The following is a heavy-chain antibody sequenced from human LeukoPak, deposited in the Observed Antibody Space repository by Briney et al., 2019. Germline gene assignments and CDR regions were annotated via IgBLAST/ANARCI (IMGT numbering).Heavy chain of an antibody. J-gene: IGHJ5*02. Sequence: ASVKVSCKASGYTFTSYGISWVRQAPGQGLEWMGWISAYNGNTNYAQKLQGRVTMTTDTSTSTAYMELRSLRSDDTAVYYCARFERITIFGVPRDWFDPWGQGTLVTVSS. CDR1: GYTFTSYG. D-gene: IGHD3-3*01. V-gene: IGHV1-18*01. CDR3: ARFERITIFGVPRDWFDP. CDR2: ISAYNGNT.